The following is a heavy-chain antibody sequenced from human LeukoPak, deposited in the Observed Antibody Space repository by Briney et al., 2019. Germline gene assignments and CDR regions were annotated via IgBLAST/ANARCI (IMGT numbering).Heavy chain of an antibody. D-gene: IGHD3-16*01. CDR1: GYTFTSYG. V-gene: IGHV1-18*01. CDR3: ARDPLGENWFDP. Sequence: ASVKVSCKASGYTFTSYGISWVRQAPGQGLEWMGWISAYNGNTNYAQKFQGRVTITADESTSTAYMELSSLRSEDTAVYYCARDPLGENWFDPWGQGTLVTVSS. CDR2: ISAYNGNT. J-gene: IGHJ5*02.